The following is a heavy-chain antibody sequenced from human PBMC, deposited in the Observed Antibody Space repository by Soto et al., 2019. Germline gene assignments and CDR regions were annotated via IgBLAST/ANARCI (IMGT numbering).Heavy chain of an antibody. D-gene: IGHD3-22*01. CDR3: ARAHTMIVAHFDY. CDR2: ISYDGSNK. V-gene: IGHV3-30-3*01. J-gene: IGHJ4*02. Sequence: GGSLRLSCAASGFTFSSYAMHWVRQAPGKGLEWVAVISYDGSNKYYADSVKGRFTISRDNSKNTLYLQMNSLRAEDTAVYYCARAHTMIVAHFDYWGQGTLVTVSS. CDR1: GFTFSSYA.